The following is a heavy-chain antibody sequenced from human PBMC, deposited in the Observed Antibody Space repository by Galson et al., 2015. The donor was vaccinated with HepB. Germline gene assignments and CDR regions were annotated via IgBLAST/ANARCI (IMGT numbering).Heavy chain of an antibody. CDR3: ARQWANTWEFDS. Sequence: ETLSLTCSVSGVSININSFYWGWIRQSPGKGLVWIGSAYNNTIAFYNVSLASRVAISVDTSKNEFSLNLTFVTAADTAVYYCARQWANTWEFDSWGQGSLVTVSS. D-gene: IGHD1-26*01. CDR2: AYNNTIA. V-gene: IGHV4-39*01. J-gene: IGHJ4*02. CDR1: GVSININSFY.